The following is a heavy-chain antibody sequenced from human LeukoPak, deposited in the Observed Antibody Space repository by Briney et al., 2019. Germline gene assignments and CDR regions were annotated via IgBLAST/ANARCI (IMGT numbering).Heavy chain of an antibody. CDR2: ISYDGSNK. Sequence: QSSETLSLTCTVSGYSVSSGYFWGWIRQAPGKGLEWVAVISYDGSNKYYADSVKGRFTISRDNSKNTLYLQMNSLRAGDTAVYYCAAGAMAFIDYWGQGTLVTVSS. CDR1: GYSVSSGY. J-gene: IGHJ4*02. CDR3: AAGAMAFIDY. D-gene: IGHD5-18*01. V-gene: IGHV3-30*03.